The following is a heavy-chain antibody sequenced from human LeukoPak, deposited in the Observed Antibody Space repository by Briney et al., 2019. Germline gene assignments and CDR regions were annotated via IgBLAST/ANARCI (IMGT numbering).Heavy chain of an antibody. CDR3: AKAFGTGWSAAEYFQH. CDR1: GFTFSSHA. J-gene: IGHJ1*01. V-gene: IGHV3-23*01. CDR2: LSGSGGST. Sequence: PGGSLRVSCAASGFTFSSHAMSWVRQAPGKGLEWVSGLSGSGGSTFYADSVKGRFTISRDNSKNTLYLQMNSLRADDTAVYFCAKAFGTGWSAAEYFQHWGQGTLVTVSS. D-gene: IGHD6-19*01.